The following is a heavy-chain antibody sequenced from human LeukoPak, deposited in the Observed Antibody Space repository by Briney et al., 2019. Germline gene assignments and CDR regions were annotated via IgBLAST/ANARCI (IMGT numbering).Heavy chain of an antibody. CDR2: IIPIFGTA. J-gene: IGHJ4*02. Sequence: SVKVSCKASGYTFTSYDISWVRQAPGQGLEWMGRIIPIFGTANYAQKFQGRVTITTDESTSTAYMELSSLRSEDTAVYYCATDSLPSDGSGSYYILFDYWGQGTLVTVSS. CDR1: GYTFTSYD. CDR3: ATDSLPSDGSGSYYILFDY. D-gene: IGHD3-10*01. V-gene: IGHV1-69*05.